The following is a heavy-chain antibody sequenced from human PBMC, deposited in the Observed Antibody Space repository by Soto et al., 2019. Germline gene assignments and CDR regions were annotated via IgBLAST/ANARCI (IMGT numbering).Heavy chain of an antibody. J-gene: IGHJ4*02. CDR2: IKQDGSEK. Sequence: GGSLRLSCAASGFTFSSYWMSWFRRAPGKGLEWVANIKQDGSEKYYVDSVKGRFTISRDNAKNSLYLQMNSLRAEDTAVYYCARDLGYYYDSSGYAHWGQGTLVTVSS. CDR3: ARDLGYYYDSSGYAH. D-gene: IGHD3-22*01. CDR1: GFTFSSYW. V-gene: IGHV3-7*01.